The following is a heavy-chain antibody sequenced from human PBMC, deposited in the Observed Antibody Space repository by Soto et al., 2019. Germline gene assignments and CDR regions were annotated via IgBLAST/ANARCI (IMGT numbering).Heavy chain of an antibody. J-gene: IGHJ3*02. D-gene: IGHD3-16*01. CDR3: AARSIMPTFGATVWAFDI. CDR1: SGSIINNNR. Sequence: SETLSLTCAVSSGSIINNNRWSWVRQPPGKGLEWIGEIYHSGSTNYNPSLKSRVTISVDKSRNQFSLKLSSVTAADTAVYYCAARSIMPTFGATVWAFDIWGQGTLVTVSS. V-gene: IGHV4-4*02. CDR2: IYHSGST.